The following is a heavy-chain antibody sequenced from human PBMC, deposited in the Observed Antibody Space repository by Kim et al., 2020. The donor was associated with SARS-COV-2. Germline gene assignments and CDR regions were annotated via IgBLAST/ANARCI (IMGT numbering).Heavy chain of an antibody. CDR1: GGSISSYY. CDR3: ARGRIVGPRGAFDI. Sequence: SETLSLTCTVSGGSISSYYWSWIRQPPGKGLEWIGYIYYSGSTNYNPSLKSRVTISVDTSKNQFSLKLSSVTAADTAVYYCARGRIVGPRGAFDIWGQGTMVTVSS. D-gene: IGHD3-22*01. J-gene: IGHJ3*02. V-gene: IGHV4-59*08. CDR2: IYYSGST.